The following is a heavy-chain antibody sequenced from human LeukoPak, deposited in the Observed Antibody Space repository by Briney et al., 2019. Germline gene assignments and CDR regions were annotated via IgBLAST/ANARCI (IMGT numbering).Heavy chain of an antibody. J-gene: IGHJ4*02. V-gene: IGHV5-10-1*01. CDR2: IDPSDSYT. Sequence: GESLKISCKGSGXSFTSYWSSWVRQMPGKGLEWMGRIDPSDSYTNYSPSFQGHVTISADKSISTAYLQWSSLKASDTAMYYCARHSYYYDSSGEGAGYWGQGTLVTVSS. D-gene: IGHD3-22*01. CDR3: ARHSYYYDSSGEGAGY. CDR1: GXSFTSYW.